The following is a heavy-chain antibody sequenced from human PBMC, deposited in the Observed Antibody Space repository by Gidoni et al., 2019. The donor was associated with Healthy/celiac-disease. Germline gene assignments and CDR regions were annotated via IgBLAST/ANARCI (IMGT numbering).Heavy chain of an antibody. Sequence: EVQLVESGGGLVQPGGSLRLSCAASGFTFSDHYMDWVRQAPGKGLEWVGRTRNKANSYTTEYAASVKGRFTISRDDSKNSLYLQMNSLKTEDTAVYYCAREDMSGDYDLADWGQGTLVTVSS. CDR2: TRNKANSYTT. CDR3: AREDMSGDYDLAD. J-gene: IGHJ4*02. V-gene: IGHV3-72*01. CDR1: GFTFSDHY. D-gene: IGHD3-22*01.